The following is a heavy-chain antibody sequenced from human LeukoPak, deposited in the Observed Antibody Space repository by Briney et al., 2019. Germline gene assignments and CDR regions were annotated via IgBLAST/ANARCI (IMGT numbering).Heavy chain of an antibody. J-gene: IGHJ6*03. D-gene: IGHD3-10*01. V-gene: IGHV4-38-2*01. CDR1: GYSISSGYY. Sequence: SETLSLTCAVSGYSISSGYYWGWLRQPPGKGLEWIGSMYHSGGTYYNPSLKSRVTISVDTSKNQFSLKLSSVTAADTAMYYCARSGPYYYYMDVWGQGTTVTVSS. CDR2: MYHSGGT. CDR3: ARSGPYYYYMDV.